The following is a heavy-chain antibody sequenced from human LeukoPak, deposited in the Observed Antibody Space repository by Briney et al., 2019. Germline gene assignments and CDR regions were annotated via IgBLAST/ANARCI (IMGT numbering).Heavy chain of an antibody. V-gene: IGHV3-48*01. CDR3: AKDDAWLRFLY. CDR2: ISSSGSTI. Sequence: GGSLRLSCAGSDFSFITYAMTWVRQAPGKGLEWVSYISSSGSTIYYADSVKGRFTISRDNSKNTLYLQMNSLRAEDTAIYYCAKDDAWLRFLYWGQGTLVTVSS. D-gene: IGHD5-12*01. J-gene: IGHJ4*02. CDR1: DFSFITYA.